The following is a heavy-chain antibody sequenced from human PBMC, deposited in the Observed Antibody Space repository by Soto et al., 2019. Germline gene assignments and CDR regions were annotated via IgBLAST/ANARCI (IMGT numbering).Heavy chain of an antibody. CDR3: ARMVSGSWRGYLDL. CDR1: GSFISTTNW. D-gene: IGHD6-13*01. Sequence: QVQLQESGPGLVKPSGTLSLTCVVSGSFISTTNWWNCVRHSPGKVLEWIGDVFHSGTTNYNPSLQSRITISIDKSTNQFSLRLISVTAADSAVYDCARMVSGSWRGYLDLWGRGTLVTVSS. CDR2: VFHSGTT. J-gene: IGHJ2*01. V-gene: IGHV4-4*02.